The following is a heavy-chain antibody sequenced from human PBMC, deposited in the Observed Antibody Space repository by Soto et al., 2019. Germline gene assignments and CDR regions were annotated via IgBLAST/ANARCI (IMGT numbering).Heavy chain of an antibody. D-gene: IGHD6-13*01. CDR2: IWYDGSNK. CDR1: GCTFISYG. CDR3: ARDRGHGLAAAGPLNWFDP. Sequence: GGSLRLSWAAAGCTFISYGRRWVSKDTGKGLEWVAVIWYDGSNKYYADSVKGRFTISRDNSKNTLYLQMNSLRAEDTAVYYCARDRGHGLAAAGPLNWFDPWGQGTLVTVSS. V-gene: IGHV3-30*19. J-gene: IGHJ5*02.